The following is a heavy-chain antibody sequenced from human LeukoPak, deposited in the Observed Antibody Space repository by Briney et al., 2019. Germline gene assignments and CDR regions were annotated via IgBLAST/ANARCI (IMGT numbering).Heavy chain of an antibody. CDR1: GYTFTTYA. V-gene: IGHV1-3*03. J-gene: IGHJ3*02. CDR3: ASRQNVDAFDI. Sequence: GASVKVSCKASGYTFTTYAIHWVRQAPGQRLEWMGWINTGNGDTKYSQEFHGSITITRDTSASTAYMELSSLRSEDMAVYYCASRQNVDAFDIWGQGTMVIVSS. CDR2: INTGNGDT. D-gene: IGHD1-1*01.